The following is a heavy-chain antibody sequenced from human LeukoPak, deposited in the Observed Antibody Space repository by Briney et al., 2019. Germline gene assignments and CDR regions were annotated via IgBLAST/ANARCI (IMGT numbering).Heavy chain of an antibody. V-gene: IGHV3-33*01. D-gene: IGHD4-23*01. J-gene: IGHJ4*02. CDR3: ARYVGGGNSGGFDY. CDR1: GFTFNSYD. Sequence: GGSLRLSCAASGFTFNSYDMHWICQAPGKGLEWVALIWYDGSNKYYPDSVKGRFTISRDNSKNTLYLQMNSLRAEDTAVYYCARYVGGGNSGGFDYWGQGTLVIVSS. CDR2: IWYDGSNK.